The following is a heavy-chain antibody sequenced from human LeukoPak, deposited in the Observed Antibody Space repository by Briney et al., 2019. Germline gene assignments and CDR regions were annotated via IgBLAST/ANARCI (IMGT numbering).Heavy chain of an antibody. CDR2: ISFDGRHK. D-gene: IGHD6-13*01. Sequence: GGSLRLSCAASGFTFNSYAMHWVRQAPGKGLQWVAVISFDGRHKFFGNSVKGRFSISRDNSKNTLYLQMNSLRAEDTAVYYCVRGAYSSSWLNFDYWGQGTLVTVSS. J-gene: IGHJ4*02. V-gene: IGHV3-30*04. CDR3: VRGAYSSSWLNFDY. CDR1: GFTFNSYA.